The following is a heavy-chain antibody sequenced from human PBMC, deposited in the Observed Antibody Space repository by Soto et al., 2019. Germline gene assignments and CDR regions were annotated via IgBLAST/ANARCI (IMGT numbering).Heavy chain of an antibody. J-gene: IGHJ6*02. CDR3: ARVLTRGSFGVAPSRFAFGMDF. CDR1: GGSISSSSYY. CDR2: IYYSGST. Sequence: PSETLSLTCTVSGGSISSSSYYWGWIRQPPGKGLEWIGSIYYSGSTYYNPSLKSRVTISVDTSKNQFSLKLSSVTAADTAVYYCARVLTRGSFGVAPSRFAFGMDFWGQGTTVTVSS. V-gene: IGHV4-39*07. D-gene: IGHD3-3*01.